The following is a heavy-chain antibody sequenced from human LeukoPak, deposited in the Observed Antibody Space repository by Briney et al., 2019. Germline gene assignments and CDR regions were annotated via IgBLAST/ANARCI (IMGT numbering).Heavy chain of an antibody. J-gene: IGHJ4*02. CDR2: INPNSGGT. Sequence: ASVKVSCKASGGTFSSYAISWVRQAPGQGLEWMGRINPNSGGTNYAQKFQGRVTMTRDTSISTAYMELSRLRSDDTAVYYCQILYTGITGTTGGFFDYWGQGTLVTVSS. CDR1: GGTFSSYA. D-gene: IGHD1-7*01. V-gene: IGHV1-2*06. CDR3: QILYTGITGTTGGFFDY.